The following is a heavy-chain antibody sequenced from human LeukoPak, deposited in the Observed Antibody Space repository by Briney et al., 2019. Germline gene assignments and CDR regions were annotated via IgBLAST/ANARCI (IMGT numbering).Heavy chain of an antibody. CDR1: GFSFSSHG. V-gene: IGHV3-23*01. CDR2: IIGGAGST. J-gene: IGHJ4*02. D-gene: IGHD5-12*01. Sequence: GGSLRLSCAASGFSFSSHGMSWIRQAPGKGLEWVSGIIGGAGSTYYADSVKGRFTISRDNSKNTLYLQMNSLRAEDTAVYYCARFGGFGGYDFFDYWGQGTLVTVSS. CDR3: ARFGGFGGYDFFDY.